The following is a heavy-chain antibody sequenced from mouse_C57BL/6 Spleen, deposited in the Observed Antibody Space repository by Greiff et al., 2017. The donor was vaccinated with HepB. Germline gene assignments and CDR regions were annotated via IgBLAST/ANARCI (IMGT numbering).Heavy chain of an antibody. D-gene: IGHD2-1*01. J-gene: IGHJ4*01. CDR1: GFTFTDYY. Sequence: EVMLVESGGGLVQPGGSLSLSCAASGFTFTDYYMSWVRQPPGKALEWLGFIRNKANGYTTEYSASVKGRFTISRDNSQSILYLQMNALRAEDSATYYCARSSNYGGYYAMDYLGQGTSVTVSS. CDR2: IRNKANGYTT. V-gene: IGHV7-3*01. CDR3: ARSSNYGGYYAMDY.